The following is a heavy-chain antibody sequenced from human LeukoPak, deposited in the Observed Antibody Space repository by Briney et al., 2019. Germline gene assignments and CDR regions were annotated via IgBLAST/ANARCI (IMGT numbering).Heavy chain of an antibody. D-gene: IGHD3-10*01. CDR1: GFSFSSYD. J-gene: IGHJ4*02. Sequence: GGSLXLSCAASGFSFSSYDMSWVRQAPGKGREWVSAIRERGESTYYADSVKGRFTISRDNSRNMLYLQMSSLSAEDTAVYYCAREGTGSYYRREGDYWGQGTLVTVSS. CDR2: IRERGEST. CDR3: AREGTGSYYRREGDY. V-gene: IGHV3-23*01.